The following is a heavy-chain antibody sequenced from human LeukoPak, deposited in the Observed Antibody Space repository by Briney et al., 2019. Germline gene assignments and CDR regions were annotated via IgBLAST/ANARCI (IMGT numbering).Heavy chain of an antibody. CDR2: IYPGDSDT. CDR3: ARGRGLHMIVVVNGIDAFDI. CDR1: GYSFTSYW. D-gene: IGHD3-22*01. Sequence: GESLKISCKGSGYSFTSYWIGWVRQMPGKGLEWMGIIYPGDSDTRYSPSFQGQVTISADKSISTAYLQWSSLKASDTAMYYCARGRGLHMIVVVNGIDAFDIWGQGTMVTVSS. J-gene: IGHJ3*02. V-gene: IGHV5-51*01.